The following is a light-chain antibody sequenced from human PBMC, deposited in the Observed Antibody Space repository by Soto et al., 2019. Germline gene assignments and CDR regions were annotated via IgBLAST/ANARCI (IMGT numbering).Light chain of an antibody. CDR3: QQYNDWYT. CDR2: GAS. Sequence: EIGMTQSPATLSVSPGERATLSCRTSQSVSSNLAWYQQKRGQAPRHLIYGASTRATGVPARFSGSGSGTEFTISSSSLQSEEFAVYYCQQYNDWYTFGQGTKLEIK. CDR1: QSVSSN. V-gene: IGKV3-15*01. J-gene: IGKJ2*01.